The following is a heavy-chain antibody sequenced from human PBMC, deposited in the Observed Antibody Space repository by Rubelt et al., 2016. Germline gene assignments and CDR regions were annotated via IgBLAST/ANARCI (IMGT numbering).Heavy chain of an antibody. CDR1: GGSISSSSYY. D-gene: IGHD2-21*02. Sequence: LQLQESGPGLVKPSETLSLTCTVSGGSISSSSYYWGWIRQPPGKGLEWIGGIYYSGGTYYNPSLRCAATMSENTSKSRFALKRGVVTAADTAVYYCAGLASSVTATPNAFDIWGQGTMVTVSS. CDR3: AGLASSVTATPNAFDI. V-gene: IGHV4-39*01. J-gene: IGHJ3*02. CDR2: IYYSGGT.